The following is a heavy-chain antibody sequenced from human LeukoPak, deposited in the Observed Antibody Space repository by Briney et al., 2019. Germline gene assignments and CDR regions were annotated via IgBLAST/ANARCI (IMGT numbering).Heavy chain of an antibody. J-gene: IGHJ5*02. D-gene: IGHD6-19*01. V-gene: IGHV4-39*07. CDR3: ARVYVVPVAGEQNWFDP. Sequence: SETLSLTCTVSGGSISSSSYYWGWIRQPPGKGLEWIGSIYYSGSTYYNPSLKSRVTISVDTSKNQFSLKLSSVTAADTAVYYCARVYVVPVAGEQNWFDPWGQGTLVTVSS. CDR1: GGSISSSSYY. CDR2: IYYSGST.